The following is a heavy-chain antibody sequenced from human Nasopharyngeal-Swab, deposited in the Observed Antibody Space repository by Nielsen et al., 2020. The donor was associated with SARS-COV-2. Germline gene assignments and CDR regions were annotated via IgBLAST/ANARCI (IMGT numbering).Heavy chain of an antibody. V-gene: IGHV4-39*01. CDR2: IYYSGST. D-gene: IGHD3-22*01. CDR1: GGSISSSSYY. CDR3: ARPYYDSSGYDAWFDP. J-gene: IGHJ5*02. Sequence: SETLSLNYTVLGGSISSSSYYWGWIRQPPGKGLEWIGSIYYSGSTYYNPSLKSRVTISVDTSKNQFSLKLSSVTAADTAVYYCARPYYDSSGYDAWFDPWGQGTLVTVSS.